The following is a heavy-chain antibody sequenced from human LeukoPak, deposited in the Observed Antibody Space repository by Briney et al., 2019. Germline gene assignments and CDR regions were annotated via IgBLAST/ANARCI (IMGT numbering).Heavy chain of an antibody. V-gene: IGHV3-9*03. Sequence: GRSLRLSCAASGFTFDDYAMHWVRQAPGKGLEWVSGISWNSGSIGYADSVKGRFTISRDNAKNSLYLQMNSLRAEDMALYYFARSSAKVTMFRGVIDYFDYWGQGTLVTVSS. J-gene: IGHJ4*02. D-gene: IGHD3-10*01. CDR2: ISWNSGSI. CDR1: GFTFDDYA. CDR3: ARSSAKVTMFRGVIDYFDY.